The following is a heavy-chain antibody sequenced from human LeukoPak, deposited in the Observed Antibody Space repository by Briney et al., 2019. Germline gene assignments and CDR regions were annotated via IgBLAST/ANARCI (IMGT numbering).Heavy chain of an antibody. D-gene: IGHD3-9*01. CDR1: GGSFSGYY. CDR2: INHSGST. V-gene: IGHV4-34*01. Sequence: SETLSLTCAVYGGSFSGYYWSWIRQPPGKGLEWIGEINHSGSTNYNPSLKSRVTISVDTSKNQFSLKLSSVTAADTAVYYCARRKILTGYYNARHYFDYWGQGTLVTVSS. J-gene: IGHJ4*02. CDR3: ARRKILTGYYNARHYFDY.